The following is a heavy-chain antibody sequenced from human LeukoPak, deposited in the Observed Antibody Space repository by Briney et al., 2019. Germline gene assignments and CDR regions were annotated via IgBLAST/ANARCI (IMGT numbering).Heavy chain of an antibody. Sequence: QPGGSLRLSCAASGFTFSSYEMNWVRQAPGKGLEWVSYISSSGSSINYADSVKGRFTISRDNAKNSLYLQMNSLRAEDTAVYHCARGYQLLYYWGQGTLVTVSS. D-gene: IGHD2-2*01. J-gene: IGHJ4*02. CDR1: GFTFSSYE. CDR2: ISSSGSSI. V-gene: IGHV3-48*03. CDR3: ARGYQLLYY.